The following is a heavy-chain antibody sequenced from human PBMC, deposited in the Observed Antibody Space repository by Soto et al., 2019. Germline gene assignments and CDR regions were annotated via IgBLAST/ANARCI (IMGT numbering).Heavy chain of an antibody. CDR2: ISGGSSAI. Sequence: EGQLVESGGGLVQPGGSLRLSCAASGFTFSSYTMNWVRQAPGKGLEWVSYISGGSSAISYADSVKGRFTISRDNAKNSLYLQLNSLRAEDTAVYYCARRTDYLDYWGQGTLVTVSS. D-gene: IGHD2-21*02. CDR1: GFTFSSYT. CDR3: ARRTDYLDY. J-gene: IGHJ4*02. V-gene: IGHV3-48*01.